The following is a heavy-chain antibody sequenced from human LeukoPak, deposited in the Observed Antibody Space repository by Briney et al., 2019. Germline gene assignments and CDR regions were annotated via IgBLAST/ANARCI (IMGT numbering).Heavy chain of an antibody. CDR3: ARSRGWLRALDY. Sequence: SETLSLTCTVSGGSISSYYWSWIRQPPGKGLEWIGYIYYSGSTNYNPSLKSRVTISVDTSKNQFSLKLSSVTAADTAVYYCARSRGWLRALDYWGQGTLVTVSS. J-gene: IGHJ4*02. CDR1: GGSISSYY. D-gene: IGHD5-12*01. CDR2: IYYSGST. V-gene: IGHV4-59*01.